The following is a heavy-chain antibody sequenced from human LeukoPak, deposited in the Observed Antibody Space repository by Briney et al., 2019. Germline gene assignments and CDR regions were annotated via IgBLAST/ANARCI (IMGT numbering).Heavy chain of an antibody. CDR1: GGSISSYY. D-gene: IGHD6-13*01. J-gene: IGHJ4*02. Sequence: SETLSLTCTVSGGSISSYYWSWIRQPPGKGLEGIGYIYYSGSTNYNPSLKSRVTISVDTSKNQFSLKLSSVTAADAAVYYCARTSGIAADFDYWRQGTLVTVSS. CDR2: IYYSGST. CDR3: ARTSGIAADFDY. V-gene: IGHV4-59*01.